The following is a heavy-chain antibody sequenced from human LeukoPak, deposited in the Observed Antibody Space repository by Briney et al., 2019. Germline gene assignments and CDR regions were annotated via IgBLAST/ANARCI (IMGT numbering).Heavy chain of an antibody. CDR3: ARATTAYCTGGVCPNFDY. CDR2: IYFSGST. V-gene: IGHV4-59*11. CDR1: GGSLRSHS. D-gene: IGHD2-8*02. J-gene: IGHJ4*02. Sequence: SETLSLTCGVDGGSLRSHSWSWIRQPPGKGLEWIGYIYFSGSTNYNPSLKSRVTISVDTSKNQFSLKLSSVTAADTALYYCARATTAYCTGGVCPNFDYWGQGTLVTVSS.